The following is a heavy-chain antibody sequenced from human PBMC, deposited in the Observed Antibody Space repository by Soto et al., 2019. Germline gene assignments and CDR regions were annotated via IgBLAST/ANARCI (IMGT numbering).Heavy chain of an antibody. Sequence: QVQLQESGPGLVKPSQTLSLTCTVSGGSISSGGYYWSWIRQHPGKGLEWIGYIYYSGSTYYNPSRKSRVTISVDTSKNQFSLKLSSVTAADTAVYYCARDLRGLGPNYYYMDVWGKGTTVTVSS. CDR3: ARDLRGLGPNYYYMDV. J-gene: IGHJ6*03. D-gene: IGHD3-16*01. CDR2: IYYSGST. V-gene: IGHV4-31*03. CDR1: GGSISSGGYY.